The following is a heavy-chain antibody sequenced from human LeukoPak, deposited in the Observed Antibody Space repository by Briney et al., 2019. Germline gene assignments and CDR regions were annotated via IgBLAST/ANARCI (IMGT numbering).Heavy chain of an antibody. CDR3: ASRSSSWRQFDY. D-gene: IGHD6-13*01. CDR2: IVVGSGNT. V-gene: IGHV1-58*02. J-gene: IGHJ4*02. CDR1: GYTFTSYG. Sequence: ASVKVSCKASGYTFTSYGISWVRQAPGQGLEWIGWIVVGSGNTNYAQKFQERVTITRDMSTSTAYMELSSLRSEDTAVYYCASRSSSWRQFDYWGQGTLVTVSS.